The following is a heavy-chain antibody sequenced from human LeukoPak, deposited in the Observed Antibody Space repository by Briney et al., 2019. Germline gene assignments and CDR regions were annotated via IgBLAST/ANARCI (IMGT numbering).Heavy chain of an antibody. CDR1: GGSISNYY. CDR2: IYYSGST. Sequence: ASETLSLTCTVSGGSISNYYWSWIRQTPGKGLEWIGYIYYSGSTNYNPSLKSRVTISVDTSKNQFSLKLSSVTAADTAVYYCAGGQADYYGSGSYYPDYWGQGTLVTVSS. D-gene: IGHD3-10*01. CDR3: AGGQADYYGSGSYYPDY. J-gene: IGHJ4*02. V-gene: IGHV4-59*12.